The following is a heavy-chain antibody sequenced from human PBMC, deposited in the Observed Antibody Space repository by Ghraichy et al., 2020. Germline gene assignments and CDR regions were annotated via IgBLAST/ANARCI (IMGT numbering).Heavy chain of an antibody. J-gene: IGHJ6*03. CDR1: GFTFSSYA. D-gene: IGHD3-22*01. CDR3: AKADSSGYNYMDV. V-gene: IGHV3-23*01. Sequence: GGSLRLSCAASGFTFSSYAMSWVRQAPGKGLEWVSAISGSGGSTYYADTVKGRFTISRDNSKNTLYLQMNSLRAEDTAVYYCAKADSSGYNYMDVWGKGTTVTVSS. CDR2: ISGSGGST.